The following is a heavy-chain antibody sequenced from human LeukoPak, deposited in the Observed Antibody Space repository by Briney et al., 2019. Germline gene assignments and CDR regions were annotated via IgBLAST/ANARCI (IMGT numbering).Heavy chain of an antibody. CDR3: ARDRRYGALYYFDY. V-gene: IGHV3-33*01. D-gene: IGHD4-17*01. CDR2: IWYDGNDK. Sequence: GGSLRLSCAASGSTFSSYGMHWVRQAPGKGLEWVALIWYDGNDKYYADSVKGRFTFTRDNSKDTLYLQMNSLRAEDTAVYYCARDRRYGALYYFDYWGQGTLVTVSS. J-gene: IGHJ4*02. CDR1: GSTFSSYG.